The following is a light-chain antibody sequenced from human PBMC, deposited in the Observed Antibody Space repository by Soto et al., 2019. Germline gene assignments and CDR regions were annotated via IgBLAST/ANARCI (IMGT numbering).Light chain of an antibody. CDR1: QSVSSSY. CDR2: GAS. Sequence: EVVLTQSPGTLSLSPGERATLSCRASQSVSSSYLAWYQQKPGQAPRLLIHGASSRATGIPDRFSGSGSGTDFNMTISRLEPEDFAVYYCHQYGSSFGQGTKVDIK. CDR3: HQYGSS. J-gene: IGKJ1*01. V-gene: IGKV3-20*01.